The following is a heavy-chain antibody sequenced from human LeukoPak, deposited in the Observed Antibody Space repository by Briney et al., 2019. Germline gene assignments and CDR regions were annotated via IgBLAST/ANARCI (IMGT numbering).Heavy chain of an antibody. CDR1: GGSISSGSYY. CDR3: ARHLRSGVTTDY. CDR2: IYYSGST. J-gene: IGHJ4*02. V-gene: IGHV4-39*01. D-gene: IGHD4-17*01. Sequence: SQTLSLTCTVSGGSISSGSYYWGWIRQPPGKGLEWIGNIYYSGSTYYNPSLKSRVTISVDTSKNQFSLKLSSVTAADTAVYYCARHLRSGVTTDYWGQGTLVTVSS.